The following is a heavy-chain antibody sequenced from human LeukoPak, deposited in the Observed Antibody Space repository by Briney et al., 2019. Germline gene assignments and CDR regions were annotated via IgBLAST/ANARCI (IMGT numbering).Heavy chain of an antibody. CDR2: IIPIFGTA. V-gene: IGHV1-69*05. Sequence: SVKVSCKASGGTFSSYAISWVRQAPGQGLEWMGGIIPIFGTANYAQKFQGRVTITTDESTSTAYMGLSSLRSEDTAVYYCAREVLGYCSSTSCEGYFDYWGQGTLVTVSS. CDR3: AREVLGYCSSTSCEGYFDY. CDR1: GGTFSSYA. J-gene: IGHJ4*02. D-gene: IGHD2-2*01.